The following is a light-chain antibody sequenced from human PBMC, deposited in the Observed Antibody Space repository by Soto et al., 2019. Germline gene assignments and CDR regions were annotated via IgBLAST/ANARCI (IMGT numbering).Light chain of an antibody. CDR2: TAS. CDR1: QSISYW. V-gene: IGKV1-5*03. Sequence: DIQLTQSPSTLSASVGDRVTITCRASQSISYWLAWYQQKAGKAPKLLIYTASNLNSGVPSRFSGSGSGTEFTLTISSLQPDDFATYHCQHYDGYSGLTFGGRTKVEIK. CDR3: QHYDGYSGLT. J-gene: IGKJ4*01.